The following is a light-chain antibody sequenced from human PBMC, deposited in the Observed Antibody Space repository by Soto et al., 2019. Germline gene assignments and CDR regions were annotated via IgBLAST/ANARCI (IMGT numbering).Light chain of an antibody. Sequence: EIVLTQSPGTLSLSPGERATLACRASQSVSSSYLAWYQQKPGQAPRLLIYGASSRATGIPDRFSGSGSGTDVTLTISRLEPEDSAVYYCQQYRNWLLTFGGGTKVEIK. V-gene: IGKV3-20*01. CDR3: QQYRNWLLT. J-gene: IGKJ4*01. CDR2: GAS. CDR1: QSVSSSY.